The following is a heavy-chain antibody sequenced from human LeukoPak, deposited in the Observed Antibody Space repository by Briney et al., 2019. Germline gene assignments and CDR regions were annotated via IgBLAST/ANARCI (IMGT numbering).Heavy chain of an antibody. CDR2: IDPSDSYT. J-gene: IGHJ4*02. V-gene: IGHV5-10-1*01. D-gene: IGHD3-10*01. CDR3: ASDYYGSGSYYNVDY. CDR1: GYSFTNYW. Sequence: GESLKISCQGSGYSFTNYWISWVRQMPGKGLEWMGRIDPSDSYTNYSPSFQGHVTISADKSISTAYLQWSSLKASDTAMYYCASDYYGSGSYYNVDYWGQGTLVTVSS.